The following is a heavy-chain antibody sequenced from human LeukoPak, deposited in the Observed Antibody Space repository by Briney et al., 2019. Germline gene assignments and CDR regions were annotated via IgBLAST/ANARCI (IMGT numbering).Heavy chain of an antibody. CDR2: INHSGST. CDR3: APYCSSTSCPPEGDY. V-gene: IGHV4-34*01. D-gene: IGHD2-2*01. CDR1: GGSFSGYY. Sequence: PSETLSLTCAVYGGSFSGYYWSWIRQPPGKGLEWIGEINHSGSTNYNPSLKSRVTISVDTSKNQFSLKLSSVTAADTAVYYCAPYCSSTSCPPEGDYWGQGTLVTVSS. J-gene: IGHJ4*02.